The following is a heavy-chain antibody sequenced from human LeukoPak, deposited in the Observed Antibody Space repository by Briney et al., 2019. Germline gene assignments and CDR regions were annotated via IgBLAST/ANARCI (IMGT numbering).Heavy chain of an antibody. CDR3: VKVISISSYFEC. CDR2: ISGGGGNT. Sequence: PGGSLRLSCAASGFTFSSYAMSWVRQAPGKGLEWVSTISGGGGNTYYADSVKGRFTVSRDNSKKTLYLQLNSLRAEDTAVYYCVKVISISSYFECWGQGTLVTVSS. CDR1: GFTFSSYA. V-gene: IGHV3-23*01. D-gene: IGHD2-21*01. J-gene: IGHJ4*02.